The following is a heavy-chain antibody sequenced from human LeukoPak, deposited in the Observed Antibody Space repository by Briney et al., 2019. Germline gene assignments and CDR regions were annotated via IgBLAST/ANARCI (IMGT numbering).Heavy chain of an antibody. Sequence: PSETLSLTCTVSGGSISSSSYYWGWIRQPPGKGLEWIGSIYYSGSTYYNPSLKSRVTISVDTSKNQFSLKLSSVTAADTAVYYCARLRVGATLYYFDYWGQGTLVTVSS. CDR2: IYYSGST. V-gene: IGHV4-39*01. CDR1: GGSISSSSYY. J-gene: IGHJ4*02. D-gene: IGHD1-26*01. CDR3: ARLRVGATLYYFDY.